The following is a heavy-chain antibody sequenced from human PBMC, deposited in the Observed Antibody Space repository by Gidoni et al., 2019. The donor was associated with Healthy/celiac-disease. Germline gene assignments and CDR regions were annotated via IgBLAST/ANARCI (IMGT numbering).Heavy chain of an antibody. D-gene: IGHD2-2*01. CDR3: ARVNGYQLLSWEYYFDY. Sequence: QVQLQESGPGLVKPSQTLSLTCTVPGGSISSGGYYWSWIRQHPGKGLEWIGYIYYSGSTYYNPSLKSRVTISVDTSKNQFSLKLSSVTAADTAVYYCARVNGYQLLSWEYYFDYWGQGTLVTVSS. CDR1: GGSISSGGYY. J-gene: IGHJ4*02. CDR2: IYYSGST. V-gene: IGHV4-31*03.